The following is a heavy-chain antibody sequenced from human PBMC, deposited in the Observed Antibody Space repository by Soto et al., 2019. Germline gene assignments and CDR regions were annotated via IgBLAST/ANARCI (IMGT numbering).Heavy chain of an antibody. D-gene: IGHD5-18*01. V-gene: IGHV4-34*01. CDR2: INHLTTT. J-gene: IGHJ4*02. CDR3: ARGYDTALAPIF. CDR1: GGSFSSYH. Sequence: SETLSLTCAVYGGSFSSYHWGWIRQTPGKGLEWIGEINHLTTTNYNPSLKSRVIISLGTPKNQFSLKLSSMTAADTAVYYCARGYDTALAPIFWGQGILVTVSS.